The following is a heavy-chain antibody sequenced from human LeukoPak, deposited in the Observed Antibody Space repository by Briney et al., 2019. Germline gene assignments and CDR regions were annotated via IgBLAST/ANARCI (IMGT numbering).Heavy chain of an antibody. CDR2: IRYDGSNK. D-gene: IGHD3-3*01. CDR3: AKDSTLEWLLYELDY. V-gene: IGHV3-30*02. J-gene: IGHJ4*02. Sequence: GGSLRLSCAASGFTFSSYSMNWVRQAPGKGLEWVAFIRYDGSNKYYADSVKGRFTISRDNSKNTLYLQMNSLRAEDTAVYYCAKDSTLEWLLYELDYWGQGTLVTVSS. CDR1: GFTFSSYS.